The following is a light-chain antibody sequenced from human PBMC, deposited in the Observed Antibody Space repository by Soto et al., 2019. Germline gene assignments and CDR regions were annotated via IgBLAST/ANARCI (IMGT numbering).Light chain of an antibody. CDR3: QQYFRWPPWT. CDR2: GAS. Sequence: EVLVTQSPATLSVSPGDRATLSCRTSQSVSTDLAWYQQRPGQAPRLLIYGASTRATGVPDRFSGSGSGTDFSLTISSLQSEDSAVYFCQQYFRWPPWTFRQGTKVEIK. CDR1: QSVSTD. J-gene: IGKJ1*01. V-gene: IGKV3-15*01.